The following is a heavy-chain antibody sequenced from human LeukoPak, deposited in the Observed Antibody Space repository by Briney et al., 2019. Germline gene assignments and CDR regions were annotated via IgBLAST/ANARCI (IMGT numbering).Heavy chain of an antibody. CDR1: GYSFTNYW. J-gene: IGHJ4*02. V-gene: IGHV5-51*01. CDR3: ARGSSTWYFDY. Sequence: GESLKISCKGSGYSFTNYWIGWVRQMPGKGLEWMGIIYPGDSDTRYSPSFQGQVTISVDKSIRTAYFQWSSLKASDSAIYYCARGSSTWYFDYWGQGTLVTVSS. D-gene: IGHD6-13*01. CDR2: IYPGDSDT.